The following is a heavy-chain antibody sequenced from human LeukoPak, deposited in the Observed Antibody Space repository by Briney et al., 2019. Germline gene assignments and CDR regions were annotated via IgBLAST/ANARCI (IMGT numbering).Heavy chain of an antibody. V-gene: IGHV3-64*04. CDR1: GFTFSSYA. D-gene: IGHD4-17*01. Sequence: GGSLRLSCAASGFTFSSYAMHWVRQAPGKGLEYVSAISSNGGSTYYADSVKGRFTISRDNSKNTLYLQMNSLRAEDTAVYYCAKDDGADYGFDYWGQGTLVTVSS. CDR3: AKDDGADYGFDY. CDR2: ISSNGGST. J-gene: IGHJ4*02.